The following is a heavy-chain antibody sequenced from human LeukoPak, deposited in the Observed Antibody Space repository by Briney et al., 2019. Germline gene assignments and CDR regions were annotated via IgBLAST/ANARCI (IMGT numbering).Heavy chain of an antibody. CDR3: AKDRYSSSSGYFDY. V-gene: IGHV3-23*01. Sequence: GGSLRLSCAASGFTFSSYGMSWVRQAPGKGLEWVSAISGSGGSTYYADSVKGRFTISRDNSKNTLYLQMNSLRAEDTAVYFCAKDRYSSSSGYFDYWGQGTLVTVSS. D-gene: IGHD6-6*01. CDR1: GFTFSSYG. J-gene: IGHJ4*02. CDR2: ISGSGGST.